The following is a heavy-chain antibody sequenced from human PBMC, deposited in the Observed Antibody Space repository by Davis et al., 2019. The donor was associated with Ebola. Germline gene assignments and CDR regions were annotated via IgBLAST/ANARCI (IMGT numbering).Heavy chain of an antibody. D-gene: IGHD2-8*02. CDR2: ISSSSSYI. J-gene: IGHJ4*02. Sequence: GGSLRLSCAASGFTFSSYGMNWVRQAPGKGLEWVSPISSSSSYIYYADSVKGRFTISRDNAKNSLYLQMNSLRAEDTAVYYCARLYCTGGVCYLDYWGQGTLVTVSS. V-gene: IGHV3-21*01. CDR1: GFTFSSYG. CDR3: ARLYCTGGVCYLDY.